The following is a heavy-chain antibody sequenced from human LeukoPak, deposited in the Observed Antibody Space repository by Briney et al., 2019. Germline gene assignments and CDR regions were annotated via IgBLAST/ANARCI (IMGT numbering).Heavy chain of an antibody. CDR3: ARNRLRSTATSMDA. Sequence: GGSLRLSCAASGFTFSNYGMHWVRQAPGKGLEWVAFIEYDGTDTHFADSVRGRFTISRDNSEDTLYLQIITLRAVDPAVYYCARNRLRSTATSMDAWGKGTTVTVSS. V-gene: IGHV3-30*02. CDR2: IEYDGTDT. J-gene: IGHJ6*04. D-gene: IGHD2-15*01. CDR1: GFTFSNYG.